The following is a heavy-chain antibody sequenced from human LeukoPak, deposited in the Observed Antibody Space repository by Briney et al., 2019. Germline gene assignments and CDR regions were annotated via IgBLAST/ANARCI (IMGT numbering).Heavy chain of an antibody. D-gene: IGHD1-26*01. V-gene: IGHV3-21*01. J-gene: IGHJ4*02. CDR1: GFTFNSYS. CDR3: ARVPYSGYHFDY. Sequence: PGGSLRLSCAASGFTFNSYSMNWVRQAPGKGLEWVSSISSSSSYIKYADSVMGRFTISRDNAKNSPYLQMNSLRGEDTAVYYCARVPYSGYHFDYWGQGTLVTVSS. CDR2: ISSSSSYI.